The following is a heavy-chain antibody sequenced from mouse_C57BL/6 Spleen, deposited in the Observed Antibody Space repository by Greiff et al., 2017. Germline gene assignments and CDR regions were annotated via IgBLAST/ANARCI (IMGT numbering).Heavy chain of an antibody. V-gene: IGHV1-26*01. Sequence: EVQLQQSGPELVKPGASVKISCKASGYTFTDYYMNWVKQSHGKSLEWIGDINPNNGGTSYNQKFKGKATLTVDKSSSTAYMELRSLTSEDSAVDYCAKFITTVDYAMDYWGQGTSVTVSS. CDR2: INPNNGGT. CDR3: AKFITTVDYAMDY. J-gene: IGHJ4*01. CDR1: GYTFTDYY. D-gene: IGHD1-1*01.